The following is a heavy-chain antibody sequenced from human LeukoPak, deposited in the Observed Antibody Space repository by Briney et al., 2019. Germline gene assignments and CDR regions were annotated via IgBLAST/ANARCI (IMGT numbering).Heavy chain of an antibody. J-gene: IGHJ4*02. Sequence: NPSQTLSLTCTVPGGSISSGDYYWSWIRQPPGKGLEWIGYIYYSGSTYYNPSLKSRVTISVDTSKNQFSLKLSSVTAADTAVYYCAGEDSSSSYFDYWGQGTLVTVSS. CDR3: AGEDSSSSYFDY. CDR1: GGSISSGDYY. CDR2: IYYSGST. V-gene: IGHV4-30-4*08. D-gene: IGHD6-6*01.